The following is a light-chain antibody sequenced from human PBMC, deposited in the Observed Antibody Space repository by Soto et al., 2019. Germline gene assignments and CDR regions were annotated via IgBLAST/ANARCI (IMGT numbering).Light chain of an antibody. Sequence: QSVPIQPASVSGSPGQSIAISCTGTSSDVGGYNHVSWYQQYPGKVPKLIIYEVTNRPSGVSNRFSGSKSGNTASLTISGLQAEDEADYYCNSFTSSSTSYVFGTGTKLTVL. V-gene: IGLV2-14*01. CDR1: SSDVGGYNH. CDR3: NSFTSSSTSYV. CDR2: EVT. J-gene: IGLJ1*01.